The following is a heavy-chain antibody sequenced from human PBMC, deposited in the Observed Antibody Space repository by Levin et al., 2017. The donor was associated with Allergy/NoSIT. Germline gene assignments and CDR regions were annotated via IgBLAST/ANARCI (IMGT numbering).Heavy chain of an antibody. CDR2: IIPIFGTA. CDR3: ARAAIFGVVILEFDY. CDR1: GGTFSSYA. V-gene: IGHV1-69*13. D-gene: IGHD3-3*01. Sequence: GASVKVSCKASGGTFSSYAISWVRQAPGQGLEWMGGIIPIFGTANYAQKFQGRVTITADESTSTAYMELSSLRSEDTAVYYCARAAIFGVVILEFDYWGQGTLVTVSS. J-gene: IGHJ4*02.